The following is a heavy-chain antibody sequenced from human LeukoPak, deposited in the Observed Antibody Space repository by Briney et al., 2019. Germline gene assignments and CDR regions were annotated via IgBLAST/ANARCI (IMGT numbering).Heavy chain of an antibody. Sequence: AGGSLRLSXAASGFTFSSYAMSWVRQAPGKGLEWVSAISGSGGSTYYADSVKGRATISRENSKNALYLQMNSLRAEDTAVYYCAKDVVVVPAARYNWFDPWGQGTLVTVSS. CDR1: GFTFSSYA. J-gene: IGHJ5*02. V-gene: IGHV3-23*01. D-gene: IGHD2-2*01. CDR3: AKDVVVVPAARYNWFDP. CDR2: ISGSGGST.